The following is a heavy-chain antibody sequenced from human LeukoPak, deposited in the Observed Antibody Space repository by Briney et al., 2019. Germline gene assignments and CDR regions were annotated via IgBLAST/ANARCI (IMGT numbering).Heavy chain of an antibody. CDR2: IYYSGST. CDR3: ARGKAVAGTIWYFDL. CDR1: GGSISTYY. V-gene: IGHV4-59*01. J-gene: IGHJ2*01. Sequence: SETLSLTCSVSGGSISTYYWSWVRQPPGKGLEWIGYIYYSGSTNYNPSLKSRVTTSVDTSKNQFSLKLSSVTAADTAVYYCARGKAVAGTIWYFDLWGRGTLVTVSS. D-gene: IGHD6-19*01.